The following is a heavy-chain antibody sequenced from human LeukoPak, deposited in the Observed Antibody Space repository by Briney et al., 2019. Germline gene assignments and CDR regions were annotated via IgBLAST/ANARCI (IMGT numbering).Heavy chain of an antibody. V-gene: IGHV3-33*01. D-gene: IGHD3-22*01. CDR3: ARDADTSGSYWYFDL. CDR1: GFTLSYYG. CDR2: IWSDGSNE. J-gene: IGHJ2*01. Sequence: GGSLRLSCAASGFTLSYYGLHWVRQAPGKGLEWVALIWSDGSNENYADSVKGRFTISRDTSRNTLYLQMHSLRAEDTAVYYCARDADTSGSYWYFDLWGRGTQVTVSS.